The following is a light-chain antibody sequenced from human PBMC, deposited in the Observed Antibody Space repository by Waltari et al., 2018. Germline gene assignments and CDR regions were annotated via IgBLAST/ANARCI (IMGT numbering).Light chain of an antibody. CDR2: GAS. CDR3: QQYNNWPPLT. CDR1: QSVSSN. Sequence: EIVMMQSPATLSVSPGERATLSCRASQSVSSNLAWYQEKPGQAPRLLIYGASTRAPCIPARCSGSGSGTEFTRTISSLQSEDVAVYYCQQYNNWPPLTFGGGTKVEIK. V-gene: IGKV3D-15*01. J-gene: IGKJ4*01.